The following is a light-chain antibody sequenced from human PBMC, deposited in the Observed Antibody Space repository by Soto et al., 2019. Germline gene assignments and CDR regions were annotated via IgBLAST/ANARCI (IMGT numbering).Light chain of an antibody. J-gene: IGKJ1*01. CDR2: GAS. V-gene: IGKV3-15*01. Sequence: EIVMTQSPATLSVSPGERATLSCRASQSVSSNLVWYQQKPGQAPRLLIYGASTRATGVPARFSGGGSGTEFTLTISSLQSEDFAVYYCQQYNNWPPWTFGQGTTVEIK. CDR3: QQYNNWPPWT. CDR1: QSVSSN.